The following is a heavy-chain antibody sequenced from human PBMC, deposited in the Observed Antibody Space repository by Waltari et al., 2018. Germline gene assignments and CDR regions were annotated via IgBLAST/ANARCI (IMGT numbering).Heavy chain of an antibody. CDR2: IYHSGST. J-gene: IGHJ3*02. D-gene: IGHD2-2*01. V-gene: IGHV4-59*13. Sequence: QVQLQESGPGLVKPSETLSLTCTVSGGSISSYYWSWIRQPPGKGLEWIWYIYHSGSTNCNPSLKSRGTISVDTSKNQFSLKRSVVTAADTAVYYCARGSDGVGIVVVPAAYHAFDIWGQGTMVTVSS. CDR3: ARGSDGVGIVVVPAAYHAFDI. CDR1: GGSISSYY.